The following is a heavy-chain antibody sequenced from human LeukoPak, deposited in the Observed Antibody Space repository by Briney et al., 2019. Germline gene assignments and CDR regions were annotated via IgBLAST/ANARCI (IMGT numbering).Heavy chain of an antibody. D-gene: IGHD6-6*01. CDR3: VKSSSYEYYFDY. CDR1: RFTFSSYG. Sequence: PVGSLRLSCAASRFTFSSYGMHWVRQAPGKGLEWVAFIRYDGSNKYYADSVKGRFTISRDNSKNTLYLQMNSLRAEDTAVYYCVKSSSYEYYFDYWGQGTLVTVSS. CDR2: IRYDGSNK. V-gene: IGHV3-30*02. J-gene: IGHJ4*02.